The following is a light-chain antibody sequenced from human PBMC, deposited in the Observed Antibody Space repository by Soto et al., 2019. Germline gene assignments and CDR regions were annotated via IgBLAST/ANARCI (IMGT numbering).Light chain of an antibody. CDR3: AAWDDTVRSYV. CDR2: RDN. V-gene: IGLV1-47*01. Sequence: QAVVTQPPSVSGTPGQRVTISCSGGISNIGTNYVHCFQQLPGTAPKVLSNRDNQRPSGVLDRFSGSKSGTSASLAISGLRSEDEAEYYCAAWDDTVRSYVFGTGTKVTVL. J-gene: IGLJ1*01. CDR1: ISNIGTNY.